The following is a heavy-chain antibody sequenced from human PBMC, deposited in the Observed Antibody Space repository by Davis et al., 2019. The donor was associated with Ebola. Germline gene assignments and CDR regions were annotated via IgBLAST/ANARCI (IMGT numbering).Heavy chain of an antibody. CDR1: GFSFNIYG. Sequence: PGGSLRLSCAASGFSFNIYGMYWFRQPPGKGLEWVSYIGASDEGISYADSVKGRFTISRDNAKDSLYLHINSLRDEDTAVYYCARRIVGDSRGAVDVWGQGTTVSVSS. J-gene: IGHJ6*02. D-gene: IGHD4-17*01. CDR3: ARRIVGDSRGAVDV. V-gene: IGHV3-48*02. CDR2: IGASDEGI.